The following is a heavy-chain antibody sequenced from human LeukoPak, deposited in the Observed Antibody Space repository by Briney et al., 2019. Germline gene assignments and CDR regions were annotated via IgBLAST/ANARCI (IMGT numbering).Heavy chain of an antibody. CDR1: GFTFSSYE. D-gene: IGHD1-1*01. CDR3: AKVSTPGTTFDY. CDR2: ISSSGGYI. Sequence: GGSLRLSCAASGFTFSSYEMNWVRQAPGKGLEWVSSISSSGGYIYYADSVKGRFTISRDNAKNSLYLQMNSLRAEDTAVYYCAKVSTPGTTFDYWGQGALVTVSS. V-gene: IGHV3-21*01. J-gene: IGHJ4*02.